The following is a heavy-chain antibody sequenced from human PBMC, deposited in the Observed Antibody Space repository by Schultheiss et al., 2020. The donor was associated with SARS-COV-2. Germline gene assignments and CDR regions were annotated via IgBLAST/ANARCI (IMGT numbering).Heavy chain of an antibody. CDR1: GFTVSSNY. D-gene: IGHD3-10*01. CDR2: IYSGGST. V-gene: IGHV3-66*02. J-gene: IGHJ6*02. CDR3: ARSPMVRGVILYDYYYYGMDV. Sequence: GGSLRLSCAASGFTVSSNYMTWVRQAPGKGLEWVSIIYSGGSTYYADSVKGRFTISRDNSKNTLYLQMNSLRAEDTAVYYCARSPMVRGVILYDYYYYGMDVWGQGTTVTVSS.